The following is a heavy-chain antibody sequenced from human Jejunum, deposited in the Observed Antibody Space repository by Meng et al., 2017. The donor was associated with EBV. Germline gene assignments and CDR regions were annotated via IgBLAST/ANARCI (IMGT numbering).Heavy chain of an antibody. J-gene: IGHJ4*02. CDR1: GLTFSTHA. CDR2: ISYSSGST. CDR3: ASWQGAVDSPIGHFKS. D-gene: IGHD5-18*01. V-gene: IGHV3-23*01. Sequence: DVQLLESGGGLVKVGESLRLSXDASGLTFSTHAMSWVRQAPGKGLEWVSAISYSSGSTFYADSVKGRFIVSRDNSKNTLYLQMNTLRADDTAVYYCASWQGAVDSPIGHFKSWGQGDLVTVSS.